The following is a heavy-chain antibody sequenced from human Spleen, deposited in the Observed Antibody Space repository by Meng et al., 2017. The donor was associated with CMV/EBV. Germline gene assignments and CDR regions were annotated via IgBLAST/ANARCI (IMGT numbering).Heavy chain of an antibody. CDR2: ISHSGAT. V-gene: IGHV4-4*02. J-gene: IGHJ4*02. CDR1: GVSISRGNW. D-gene: IGHD3-3*01. CDR3: ARGLYDFWSGYGY. Sequence: AVSGVSISRGNWWTWVRQSPGRGLEWIGEISHSGATNYNPSLKSRLTMSVDKSKYQFSLNLTSVTAADTAIYYCARGLYDFWSGYGYWGQGTLVTVSS.